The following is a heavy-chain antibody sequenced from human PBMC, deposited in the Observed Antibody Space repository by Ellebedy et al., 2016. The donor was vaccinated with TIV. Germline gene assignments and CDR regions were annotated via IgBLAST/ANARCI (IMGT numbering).Heavy chain of an antibody. CDR2: IIPFFPKT. CDR1: GGTFIIYA. J-gene: IGHJ6*02. D-gene: IGHD2-21*01. Sequence: SVKVSCKASGGTFIIYAISWVRQAPGQGLDWMGGIIPFFPKTNYAQKFQGRVTITADESSGTTYMELSGLTSEDTAVYYCARPARVNDRCLDCPDYYYYGMDVWGQGTTVTVSS. V-gene: IGHV1-69*13. CDR3: ARPARVNDRCLDCPDYYYYGMDV.